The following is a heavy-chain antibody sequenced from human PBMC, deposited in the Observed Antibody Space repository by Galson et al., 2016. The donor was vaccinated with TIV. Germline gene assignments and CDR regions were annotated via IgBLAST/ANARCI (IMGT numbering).Heavy chain of an antibody. J-gene: IGHJ4*02. CDR2: FYSSGNS. CDR3: ARASFGSGTYYHYFAF. V-gene: IGHV4-61*02. D-gene: IGHD3-10*01. CDR1: GASIRGGNYY. Sequence: TLSLTCTVSGASIRGGNYYWSWIRQSAGKGLEWIGRFYSSGNSDYKPSLRRRVTISGDKSKNQASLTLPSVTAADTAVYYCARASFGSGTYYHYFAFWGPGILVTASS.